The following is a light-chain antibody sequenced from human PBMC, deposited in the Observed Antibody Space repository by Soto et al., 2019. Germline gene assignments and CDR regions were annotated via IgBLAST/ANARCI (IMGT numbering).Light chain of an antibody. CDR2: YNT. J-gene: IGLJ2*01. CDR3: SSYTSSSTLV. CDR1: GSTFGAGSD. Sequence: QSVLTQPPSVSGAPGQRVTISCTVSGSTFGAGSDVHWYQQVPGTAPKLLISYNTNRPSGVPDRFSGSKSGTSASLAISGLQPEDEADYYCSSYTSSSTLVFGGGTQLTVL. V-gene: IGLV1-40*01.